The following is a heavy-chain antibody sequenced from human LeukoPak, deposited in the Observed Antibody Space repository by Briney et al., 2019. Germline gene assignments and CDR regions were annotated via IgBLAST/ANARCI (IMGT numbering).Heavy chain of an antibody. CDR3: ARDPTYYYGSGIIDY. Sequence: PGGSLRLSCAASGFTFSSYGMHWVRQAPGKGLEWVAVISYDGSNKYYADSVKGRFTISRDNSKDTLYLQMNSLRAEDTAVYYCARDPTYYYGSGIIDYWGQGTLVTVSS. J-gene: IGHJ4*02. CDR1: GFTFSSYG. CDR2: ISYDGSNK. D-gene: IGHD3-10*01. V-gene: IGHV3-30*03.